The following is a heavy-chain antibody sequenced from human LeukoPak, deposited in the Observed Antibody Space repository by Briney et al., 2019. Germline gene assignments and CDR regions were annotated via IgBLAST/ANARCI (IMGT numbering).Heavy chain of an antibody. J-gene: IGHJ6*03. CDR3: ARSGTTGTTEVEDYYYYMDV. D-gene: IGHD1-1*01. CDR1: GYTFTGYY. Sequence: ASVTVSCKASGYTFTGYYLHWVRQAPGQGLEWMGWINPYNGDTNYSPKFKGRVTLTRDTSTTTSYMDLSRLTSDDTAVYFCARSGTTGTTEVEDYYYYMDVWGKGTTVTVSS. V-gene: IGHV1-2*02. CDR2: INPYNGDT.